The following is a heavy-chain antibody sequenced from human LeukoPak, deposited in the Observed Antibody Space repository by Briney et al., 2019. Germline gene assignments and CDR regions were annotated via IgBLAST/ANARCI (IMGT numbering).Heavy chain of an antibody. D-gene: IGHD1-26*01. CDR1: GFTFSSYS. CDR2: ISSSSSYI. J-gene: IGHJ5*02. Sequence: GGSLRLSCAASGFTFSSYSMNWVRQAPGKGLEWVSSISSSSSYIYYADSVKGRFTISRDNAKNSLYLQMNSLRAEDTAVYYCARPKWELPMGGWLDPWGQGTLVTVSS. V-gene: IGHV3-21*01. CDR3: ARPKWELPMGGWLDP.